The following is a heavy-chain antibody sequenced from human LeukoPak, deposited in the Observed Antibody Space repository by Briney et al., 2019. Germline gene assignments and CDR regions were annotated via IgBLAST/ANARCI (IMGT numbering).Heavy chain of an antibody. J-gene: IGHJ5*02. Sequence: GGSLRLSCAASGFTVSTNYMSWVHQAPGKGLEWVSVLYHGGSTHYADSVKGRFTISRDNSNNTLYLQMNHLRVKDTAVYYCAREYSGYDGGPNWFDPWGQGTLVTVSS. CDR1: GFTVSTNY. V-gene: IGHV3-53*01. CDR3: AREYSGYDGGPNWFDP. CDR2: LYHGGST. D-gene: IGHD5-12*01.